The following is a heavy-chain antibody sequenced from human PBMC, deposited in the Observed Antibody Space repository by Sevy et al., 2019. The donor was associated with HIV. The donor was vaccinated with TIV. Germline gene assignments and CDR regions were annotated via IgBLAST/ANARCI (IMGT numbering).Heavy chain of an antibody. V-gene: IGHV1-2*02. Sequence: ASVKVSCKASGYTFTGYYMHWVRQAPGQGLEWMGWINPNSGGTNYAQKFQGRVTMTRDTSISTAYMELSRLRSDDTAVYYCARVQGEGWLQLPYFQHWGQGTLVTVSS. CDR1: GYTFTGYY. D-gene: IGHD5-12*01. CDR2: INPNSGGT. CDR3: ARVQGEGWLQLPYFQH. J-gene: IGHJ1*01.